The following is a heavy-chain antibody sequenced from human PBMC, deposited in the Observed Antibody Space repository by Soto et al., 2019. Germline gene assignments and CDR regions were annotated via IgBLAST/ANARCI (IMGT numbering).Heavy chain of an antibody. J-gene: IGHJ2*01. D-gene: IGHD3-10*01. CDR3: AKDRFTSTVRKYWFFDL. CDR1: GFTFTNYA. CDR2: ISGGAGDT. Sequence: EVQLLESGGGLVKPGGSLRLSCAASGFTFTNYAMTWVRQAPGKGLEWVSSISGGAGDTSYADSVKGRFTISRDNSENTMFLQMNSLRPDDTAVYYCAKDRFTSTVRKYWFFDLWGRGTLVTVSS. V-gene: IGHV3-23*01.